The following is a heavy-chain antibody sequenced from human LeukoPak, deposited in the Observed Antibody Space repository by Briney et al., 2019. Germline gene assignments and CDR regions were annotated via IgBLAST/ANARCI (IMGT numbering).Heavy chain of an antibody. CDR3: AALVGATGGYYSDY. CDR2: IVVGSGNT. Sequence: GTSVKVSCKASGFTFTSSAMQWVRQARGQRLEWIGWIVVGSGNTNYAQKFQERVTITRDMSTSTAYMELSSLRSEDTAVYYCAALVGATGGYYSDYWGQGTLVTVSS. V-gene: IGHV1-58*02. D-gene: IGHD1-26*01. J-gene: IGHJ4*02. CDR1: GFTFTSSA.